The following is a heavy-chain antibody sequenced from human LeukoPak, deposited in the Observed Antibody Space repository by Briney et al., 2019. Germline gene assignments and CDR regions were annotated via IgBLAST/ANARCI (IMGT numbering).Heavy chain of an antibody. D-gene: IGHD2-8*02. Sequence: SETLSLTCTVSGDSITSYSWSWIRQPPGKGLGWIGYIYYSGNTNYDPSLESRVTISVDTSRNHFSLKLISVTAADTAVYFCARHRSGANNWWWAFDLWGQGTMVTVSS. CDR1: GDSITSYS. V-gene: IGHV4-59*08. J-gene: IGHJ3*01. CDR2: IYYSGNT. CDR3: ARHRSGANNWWWAFDL.